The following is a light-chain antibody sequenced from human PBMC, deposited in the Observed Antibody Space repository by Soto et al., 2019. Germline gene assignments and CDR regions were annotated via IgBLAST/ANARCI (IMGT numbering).Light chain of an antibody. CDR3: QQSNSYSWT. J-gene: IGKJ1*01. CDR1: QTISGW. Sequence: DIQMTQSPSTLSASVGDTVTITCRASQTISGWLAWYQKRPGKAPHLLIFDASTLESGVPSRFSCSASGTTFNLTISRLQPDDCATYEGQQSNSYSWTVGQGTKGDIK. V-gene: IGKV1-5*01. CDR2: DAS.